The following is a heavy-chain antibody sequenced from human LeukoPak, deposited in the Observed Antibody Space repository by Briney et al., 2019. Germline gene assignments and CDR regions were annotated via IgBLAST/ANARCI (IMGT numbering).Heavy chain of an antibody. CDR3: ARGGTRYYGSGSYYKWENWFDP. CDR1: GGSISSGDYY. D-gene: IGHD3-10*01. CDR2: IYYSWST. V-gene: IGHV4-30-4*01. Sequence: PSETLSLTCTVSGGSISSGDYYWSWIRQPPGKGLEWIGYIYYSWSTYYNPSLKSRVTISVDTSKNQFSLKLSSVTAADTAVYYCARGGTRYYGSGSYYKWENWFDPWGQGTLVTVSS. J-gene: IGHJ5*02.